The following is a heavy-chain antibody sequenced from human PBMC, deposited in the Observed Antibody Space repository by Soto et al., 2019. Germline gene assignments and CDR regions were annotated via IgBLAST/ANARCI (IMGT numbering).Heavy chain of an antibody. CDR2: ISAYNGNT. CDR1: GYTFTSYG. Sequence: QVQLVQSGAEVKKPGASVKVSCKASGYTFTSYGISWVRQAPGQGLEWMGWISAYNGNTNYAQKLQGRVTMTTDTATSTAYMELRSLRSDDTAVYYCARDSALSIAARIDAFDIWGQGTMVTVSS. D-gene: IGHD6-6*01. V-gene: IGHV1-18*01. CDR3: ARDSALSIAARIDAFDI. J-gene: IGHJ3*02.